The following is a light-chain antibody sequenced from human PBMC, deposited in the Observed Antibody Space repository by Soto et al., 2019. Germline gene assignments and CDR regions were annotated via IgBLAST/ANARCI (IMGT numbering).Light chain of an antibody. CDR3: MQGTHWPPYT. Sequence: DVVMTQSPLSLPVTLGQPASISCRSSQSLAYSDGNTYLNWFQQRPGQSPRRLIYKVSNRDSGVPEKFSGSESRTDFTLKISRVEAEDVRVYYCMQGTHWPPYTFGQGTKLEIK. V-gene: IGKV2-30*01. CDR2: KVS. CDR1: QSLAYSDGNTY. J-gene: IGKJ2*01.